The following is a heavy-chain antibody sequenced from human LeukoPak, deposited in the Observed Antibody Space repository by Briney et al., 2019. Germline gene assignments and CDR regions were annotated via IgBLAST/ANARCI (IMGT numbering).Heavy chain of an antibody. CDR1: GFTFSNFA. V-gene: IGHV3-23*01. CDR3: ANTNGYYDY. CDR2: ISVGGETT. Sequence: PGRSLRLSCAASGFTFSNFAMRWVPQAPRRGQDWVSGISVGGETTYYVGSVKGRFTISRDNSKSTLFLQMNSLSAEDTAVYYCANTNGYYDYGDKGTLVAVSS. D-gene: IGHD3-22*01. J-gene: IGHJ4*02.